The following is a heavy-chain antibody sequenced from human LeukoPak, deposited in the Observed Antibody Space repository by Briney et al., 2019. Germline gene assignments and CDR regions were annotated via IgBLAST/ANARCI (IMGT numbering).Heavy chain of an antibody. V-gene: IGHV4-34*01. CDR3: ARVQAYYDFWSGYYPQRGYMDV. CDR2: INHSGST. D-gene: IGHD3-3*01. Sequence: SETLSLTCTVSGGSISSYYWSWIRQPPGKGLEWIGEINHSGSTNYNPSLKSRVTISVDTSKNQFSLKLSSVTAADTAVYYCARVQAYYDFWSGYYPQRGYMDVWGKGTTVTVSS. J-gene: IGHJ6*03. CDR1: GGSISSYY.